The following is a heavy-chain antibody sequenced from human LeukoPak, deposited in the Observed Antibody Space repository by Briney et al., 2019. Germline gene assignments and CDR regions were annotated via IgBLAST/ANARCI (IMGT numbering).Heavy chain of an antibody. CDR3: ARDEVGALGAFDI. CDR1: GFTVSSNY. CDR2: IYSGGST. Sequence: GGSLRLSCTVSGFTVSSNYMSWVRQAPGKGLEWVSVIYSGGSTYYADSVKGRFTISRDNSKNTLYLQMNSLRAEDTAVYYCARDEVGALGAFDIWGQGTMVTVSS. V-gene: IGHV3-53*01. J-gene: IGHJ3*02. D-gene: IGHD1-26*01.